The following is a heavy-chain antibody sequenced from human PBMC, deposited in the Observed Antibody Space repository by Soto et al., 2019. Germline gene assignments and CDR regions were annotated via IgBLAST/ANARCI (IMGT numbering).Heavy chain of an antibody. Sequence: QVQLQESGPGQVKPSETLFLTCTVSGGSVSSGTYYWSWIRQPAGKGLEWMGYIYRGSPNYNPSLESRTTISVDTSRTQFSLMLSSVTAAATAVYYCSGDQGLGAGYFALWGRGTLVTVSS. J-gene: IGHJ2*01. V-gene: IGHV4-61*01. CDR2: IYRGSP. CDR1: GGSVSSGTYY. D-gene: IGHD7-27*01. CDR3: SGDQGLGAGYFAL.